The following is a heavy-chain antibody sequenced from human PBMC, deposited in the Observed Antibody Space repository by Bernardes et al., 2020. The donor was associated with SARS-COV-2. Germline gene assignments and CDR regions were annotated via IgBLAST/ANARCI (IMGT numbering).Heavy chain of an antibody. CDR3: AKDYGRARRGTMYGIYYYHGIDV. D-gene: IGHD1-1*01. CDR2: LSWNSGMRGNSGAK. V-gene: IGHV3-9*01. CDR1: GFTFVDYA. Sequence: GGSLRLSCAASGFTFVDYAMHWVRQGPGKGLEWVAGLSWNSGMRGNSGAKDYAEFVKGRFTISRDNANDALYLEMNDLTDEDTAVYYCAKDYGRARRGTMYGIYYYHGIDVWGQGTTVAVSS. J-gene: IGHJ6*02.